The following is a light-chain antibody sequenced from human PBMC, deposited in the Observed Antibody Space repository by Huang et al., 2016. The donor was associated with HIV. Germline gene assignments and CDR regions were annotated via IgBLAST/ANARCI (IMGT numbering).Light chain of an antibody. CDR1: HGISNY. Sequence: DIQMTQSPSSLSASVGDRVTITCRASHGISNYLAWYQQNPGQVPKLLIYAASTLQSGVPYRFSGSGSGTDFTLTISSLQPEDVATYYCQKYNRAPLTFGPGTKVDIK. CDR2: AAS. J-gene: IGKJ3*01. CDR3: QKYNRAPLT. V-gene: IGKV1-27*01.